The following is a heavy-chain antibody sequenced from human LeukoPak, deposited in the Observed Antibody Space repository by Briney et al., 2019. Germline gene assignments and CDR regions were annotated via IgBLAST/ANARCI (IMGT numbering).Heavy chain of an antibody. V-gene: IGHV3-33*01. CDR1: GFTFSRYG. J-gene: IGHJ4*02. CDR2: IWYDGSNK. Sequence: GRSLRLSCAASGFTFSRYGMHWVRQAPGKGLEWVAVIWYDGSNKYYADSVKGRFTISRDNSNNTLYLQMNSLRAEDTAVYYCASIAVAGFDYWGQGTLVTVSS. CDR3: ASIAVAGFDY. D-gene: IGHD6-19*01.